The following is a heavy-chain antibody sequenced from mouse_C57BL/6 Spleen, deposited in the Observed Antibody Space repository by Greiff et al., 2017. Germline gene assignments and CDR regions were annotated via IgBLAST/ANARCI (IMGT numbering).Heavy chain of an antibody. Sequence: QVQLQQPGAELVMPGASVKLSCKASGYTFTSYWMHWVKQRPGQGLEWIGEIDPSDSYTNYNQKFKGKSTLTVDKSSSTAYMQLSSLTSEDSAVYYCARVRDGSSHRYFDVWGTGTTVTVSS. CDR3: ARVRDGSSHRYFDV. V-gene: IGHV1-69*01. CDR2: IDPSDSYT. D-gene: IGHD1-1*01. CDR1: GYTFTSYW. J-gene: IGHJ1*03.